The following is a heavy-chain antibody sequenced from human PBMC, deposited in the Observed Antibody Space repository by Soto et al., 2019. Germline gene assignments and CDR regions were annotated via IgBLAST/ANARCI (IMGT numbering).Heavy chain of an antibody. CDR3: ARGTREGWYFDV. V-gene: IGHV4-34*01. CDR2: INHSGST. Sequence: QVQLQQWGAGLLKPSETLSLTCAVYGGSFSGYYWGWIRQTPGKGLEWIGEINHSGSTNYNPSLKSRVTMSFDTSKTQFSLKLSSVTAADTAVYYCARGTREGWYFDVWGRGTLVTVSS. J-gene: IGHJ2*01. CDR1: GGSFSGYY.